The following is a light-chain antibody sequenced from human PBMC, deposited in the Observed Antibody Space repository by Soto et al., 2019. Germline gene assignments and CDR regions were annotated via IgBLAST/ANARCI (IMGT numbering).Light chain of an antibody. Sequence: QSVLTQPASVSESPGQSITIPCSGTSSDVGGYNYVAWYQQYPGKAPKLIIYDVTNRPSGVSNRFSGSKSGNTASLTISGLQPEDEADYYCSSYTSSSALVVFGGGTKVTVL. CDR2: DVT. CDR3: SSYTSSSALVV. V-gene: IGLV2-14*01. CDR1: SSDVGGYNY. J-gene: IGLJ2*01.